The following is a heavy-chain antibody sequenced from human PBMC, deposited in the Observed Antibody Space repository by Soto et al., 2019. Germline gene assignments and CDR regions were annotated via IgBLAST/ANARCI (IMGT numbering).Heavy chain of an antibody. J-gene: IGHJ4*02. V-gene: IGHV4-34*01. D-gene: IGHD3-9*01. CDR3: ARGRSLRYFDWFQGPYFDY. CDR1: GGSFSCYY. Sequence: PSETLSLTCAVYGGSFSCYYWSWIRQPPGKGLEWIGEINHSGSTNYNPSLKSRVTISVDTSKNQFSLKLSSVTAADTAVYYCARGRSLRYFDWFQGPYFDYWGQGTLVTVSS. CDR2: INHSGST.